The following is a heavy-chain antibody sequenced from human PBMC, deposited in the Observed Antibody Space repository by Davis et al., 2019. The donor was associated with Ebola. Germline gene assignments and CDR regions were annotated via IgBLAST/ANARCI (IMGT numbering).Heavy chain of an antibody. V-gene: IGHV5-51*01. CDR3: ARHLLTASGGMDV. CDR1: GYSFTTHW. CDR2: IYPGDSDT. J-gene: IGHJ6*02. D-gene: IGHD2-15*01. Sequence: GGSLRLSCKGSGYSFTTHWIGWVRQMPGKGLEWMGIIYPGDSDTRYSPSFQGHVTISADKSISTAYLQWSSLKASDTAMYYCARHLLTASGGMDVWGQGTTVTVSS.